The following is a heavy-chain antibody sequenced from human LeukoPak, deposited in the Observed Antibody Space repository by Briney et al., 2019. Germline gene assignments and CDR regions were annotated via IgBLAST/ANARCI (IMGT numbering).Heavy chain of an antibody. V-gene: IGHV3-33*01. D-gene: IGHD2-2*02. CDR3: ARDRVVVPAAISYYFDY. CDR2: IWYDGSNK. CDR1: GFTFSSYG. J-gene: IGHJ4*02. Sequence: PGGSLRLSCAASGFTFSSYGMHWVRQAPGKGLEWVAVIWYDGSNKYYADSVKGRFTISRDNSKNTQYLQMNSLRAEDTAVYYCARDRVVVPAAISYYFDYWGQGTLVTVSS.